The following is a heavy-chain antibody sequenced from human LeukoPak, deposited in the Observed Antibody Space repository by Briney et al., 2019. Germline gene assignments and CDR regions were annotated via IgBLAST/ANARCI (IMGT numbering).Heavy chain of an antibody. V-gene: IGHV3-72*01. CDR3: ATPFDTRSFDN. CDR1: GFTFSDHY. CDR2: IRKRVNSYST. Sequence: GGSLRLSCAASGFTFSDHYMDWVRQAPGKGLEWVGRIRKRVNSYSTEYAASVKGRFTISRDDSKNSLFLQMNSLRTEDTAVYYCATPFDTRSFDNWGQGTLVTVSS. J-gene: IGHJ4*02. D-gene: IGHD3-22*01.